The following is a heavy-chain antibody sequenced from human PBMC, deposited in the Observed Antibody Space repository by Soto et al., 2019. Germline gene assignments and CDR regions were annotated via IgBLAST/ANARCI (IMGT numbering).Heavy chain of an antibody. CDR2: ISSSSSTI. CDR1: GFTFSSYS. CDR3: ASNPPYYYYYGMDV. J-gene: IGHJ6*02. Sequence: GGSLRLSCAASGFTFSSYSMNWVRQAPGKGLEWVSYISSSSSTIYYADSVKGRFTISRDNAKNSLYLQMNSLRDEDTAVYYCASNPPYYYYYGMDVWGQGTTVTAP. V-gene: IGHV3-48*02.